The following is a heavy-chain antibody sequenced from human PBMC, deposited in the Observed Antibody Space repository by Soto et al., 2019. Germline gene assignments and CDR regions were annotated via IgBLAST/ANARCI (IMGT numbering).Heavy chain of an antibody. CDR1: GFLSSNYA. CDR2: ISDSGVNT. J-gene: IGHJ4*02. CDR3: IKEARGHSYARL. V-gene: IGHV3-23*01. D-gene: IGHD3-16*01. Sequence: GGSLKISCAASGFLSSNYAMGWVRQAPGTGLEWVSGISDSGVNTYYADSVKGRFTISRDNSKNALYLEMKSLRAGDTAVYYCIKEARGHSYARLWGRGTPVTVSS.